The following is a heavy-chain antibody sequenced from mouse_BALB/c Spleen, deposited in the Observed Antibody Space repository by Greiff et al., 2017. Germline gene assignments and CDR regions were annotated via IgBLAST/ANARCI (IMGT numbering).Heavy chain of an antibody. Sequence: EVMLVESGGGLVKPGGSLKLSCAASGFTFSSYAMSWVRQTPEKRLEWVASISSGGSTYYPDSVKGRFTISRDNARNILYLQMSSLRSEDTAMYYCARLLKDYFDYWGQGTTLTVSS. CDR2: ISSGGST. D-gene: IGHD1-3*01. J-gene: IGHJ2*01. CDR1: GFTFSSYA. V-gene: IGHV5-6-5*01. CDR3: ARLLKDYFDY.